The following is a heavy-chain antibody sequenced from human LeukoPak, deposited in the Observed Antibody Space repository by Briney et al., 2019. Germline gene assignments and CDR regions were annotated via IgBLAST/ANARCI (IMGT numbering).Heavy chain of an antibody. D-gene: IGHD1-7*01. V-gene: IGHV1-18*01. Sequence: GASVKVSCKASGYTFTSYGISWVRQAPGQELEWTGWISAYNGNTNYAQKLQGRVTMTTDTSTSTAYMELRSLRSDDTAVYYCARGGYNWNYVVYYYGMDVWGQGTTVTVSS. CDR3: ARGGYNWNYVVYYYGMDV. CDR2: ISAYNGNT. J-gene: IGHJ6*02. CDR1: GYTFTSYG.